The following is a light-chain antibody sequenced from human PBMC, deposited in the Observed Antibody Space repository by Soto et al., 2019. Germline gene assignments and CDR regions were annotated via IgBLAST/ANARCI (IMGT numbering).Light chain of an antibody. CDR2: AAS. CDR1: QSLSTYS. J-gene: IGKJ3*01. V-gene: IGKV3-20*01. CDR3: QQYEASPLN. Sequence: EIVLTQSPCTLSVSPGERATLSCRASQSLSTYSLAWYQQKPGQTPRLLIYAASTRDTDIPDRFNGSGSGTDFALTISRLEPEDFALYYCQQYEASPLNFGPGTKVHVK.